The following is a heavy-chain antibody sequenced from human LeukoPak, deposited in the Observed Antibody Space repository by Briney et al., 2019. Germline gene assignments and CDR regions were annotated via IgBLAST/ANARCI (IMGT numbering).Heavy chain of an antibody. CDR2: IYYSGST. V-gene: IGHV4-30-4*01. Sequence: SETLSLTCTVSGGSISSGDYYWSWIRQPPGTGLEWIGYIYYSGSTYYNPSLKSRVTTSVDTSKNQCSLKLNSVTAADTAVYYCAREVPWVWNFDLWGRGTLVTVSS. J-gene: IGHJ2*01. CDR1: GGSISSGDYY. D-gene: IGHD1-26*01. CDR3: AREVPWVWNFDL.